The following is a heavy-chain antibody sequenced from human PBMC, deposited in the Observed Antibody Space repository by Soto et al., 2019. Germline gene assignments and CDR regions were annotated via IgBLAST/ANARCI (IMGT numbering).Heavy chain of an antibody. CDR2: ISYDGSNK. CDR3: AKDKGFKYYDFWSGYYYYYYGMDV. D-gene: IGHD3-3*01. J-gene: IGHJ6*02. Sequence: PGGSLRLSCAASGFTFSSYGMHWVRQAPGKGLEWVAVISYDGSNKYYADSVKGRFTISRDNSKNTLYLQMNSLRAEDTAVYYCAKDKGFKYYDFWSGYYYYYYGMDVWGQGTTVTVSS. V-gene: IGHV3-30*18. CDR1: GFTFSSYG.